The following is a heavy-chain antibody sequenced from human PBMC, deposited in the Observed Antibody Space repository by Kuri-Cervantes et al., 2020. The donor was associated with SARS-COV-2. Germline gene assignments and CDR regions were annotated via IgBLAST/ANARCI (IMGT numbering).Heavy chain of an antibody. D-gene: IGHD2-2*01. CDR1: GGSFSGYY. CDR3: ARATKVVPAAITKRGGMDV. J-gene: IGHJ6*02. V-gene: IGHV4-34*01. CDR2: INHSGST. Sequence: GSLRLSCAVYGGSFSGYYWSWIRQPPGKGLEWIGEINHSGSTNYNPSLKSRVTISVDTSKNQFSLKLSSVTAADTAVYYCARATKVVPAAITKRGGMDVWGQGTTVTVS.